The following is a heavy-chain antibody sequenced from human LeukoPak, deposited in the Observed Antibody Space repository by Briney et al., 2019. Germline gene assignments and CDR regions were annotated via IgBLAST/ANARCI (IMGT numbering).Heavy chain of an antibody. V-gene: IGHV3-23*01. D-gene: IGHD4-17*01. Sequence: GGSLRLSCAASGFTFPRYDMSWVRQAPGKGLECVSAIDRGVGNTYYADPVKGRFTISRDNSRYTLYLQMTNLRADDTAVYYCLKKGQADDFGNPDWGQGALVTVSP. CDR2: IDRGVGNT. CDR1: GFTFPRYD. J-gene: IGHJ4*02. CDR3: LKKGQADDFGNPD.